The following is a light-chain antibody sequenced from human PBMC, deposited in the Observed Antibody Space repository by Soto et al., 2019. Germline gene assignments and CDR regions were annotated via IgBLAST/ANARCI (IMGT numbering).Light chain of an antibody. CDR1: SSDVGGYNY. Sequence: QSVLTQPASVSGSPRQSITISCTGTSSDVGGYNYVSWYQHHPGKAPKLMIYEVSNRPPGVSNRFSGSKSGNTASLTISGLQAEDEADYYCSSYTRSSTYVFGTGTKVPS. CDR3: SSYTRSSTYV. V-gene: IGLV2-14*01. CDR2: EVS. J-gene: IGLJ1*01.